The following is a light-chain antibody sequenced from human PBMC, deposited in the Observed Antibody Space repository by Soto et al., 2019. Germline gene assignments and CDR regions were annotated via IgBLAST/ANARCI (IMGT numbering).Light chain of an antibody. CDR2: DAS. J-gene: IGKJ2*01. V-gene: IGKV1-5*01. CDR1: ERISSW. Sequence: DIQMTQSPSTLSASVGDSVTITCRASERISSWLAWYQQKPGKVPKLLIYDASTLESGVPSRFSGSGFGTEFTLTISRLQPDDFATYYCQQYYSYFPYTFGQGTKLEIK. CDR3: QQYYSYFPYT.